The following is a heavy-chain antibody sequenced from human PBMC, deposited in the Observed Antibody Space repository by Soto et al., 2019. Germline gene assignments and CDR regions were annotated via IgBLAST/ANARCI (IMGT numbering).Heavy chain of an antibody. CDR2: ISYSGTA. J-gene: IGHJ4*02. V-gene: IGHV4-61*01. Sequence: QVQLQESGPGLVKTSETLSLTCTVSGGSVSSGPYHWTWVRQPPGKGLEWIGHISYSGTANYNPSLRGRVIMATDTSMNQSSLRLTSVTAADTAVYYCMRSHGAYWGQGALVTVSP. CDR3: MRSHGAY. D-gene: IGHD2-8*01. CDR1: GGSVSSGPYH.